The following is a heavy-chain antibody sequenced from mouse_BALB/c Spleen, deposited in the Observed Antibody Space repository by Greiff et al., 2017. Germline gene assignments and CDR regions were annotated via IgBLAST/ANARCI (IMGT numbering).Heavy chain of an antibody. Sequence: EVQLQQSGAELVKPGASVKLSCTASGFNIKDTYMHWVKQRPEQGLEWIGRIDPANGNTKYDPKFQGKATITADTSSNTAYLQLSSLTSEDTAVYYCADYYGSSYRAMDYWGQGTSVTVSS. CDR1: GFNIKDTY. CDR2: IDPANGNT. V-gene: IGHV14-3*02. J-gene: IGHJ4*01. CDR3: ADYYGSSYRAMDY. D-gene: IGHD1-1*01.